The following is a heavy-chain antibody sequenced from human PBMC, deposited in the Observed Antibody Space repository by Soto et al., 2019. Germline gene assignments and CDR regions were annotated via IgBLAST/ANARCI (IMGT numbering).Heavy chain of an antibody. Sequence: GGSLRLSCAVSGFTFGDSYMSWIRQAPGKGLEWLSYISPGSRYPAYADSVKGRFTISRDNAKRSLYLQMMSLTAEDTAIYYCGRSGGGGLFYPWGQGTMVTVSS. D-gene: IGHD2-15*01. CDR2: ISPGSRYP. CDR3: GRSGGGGLFYP. V-gene: IGHV3-11*06. CDR1: GFTFGDSY. J-gene: IGHJ5*02.